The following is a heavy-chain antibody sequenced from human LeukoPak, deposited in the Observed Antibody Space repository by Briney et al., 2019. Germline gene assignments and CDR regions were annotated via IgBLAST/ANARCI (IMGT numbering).Heavy chain of an antibody. Sequence: PSETLSLTCTVSGGSISSYCWSWVRQAPGKGLEWVSVIYSGGSTYYADSVKGRFTISRHNSKNTLYLQMNSLRAEDTAVYYCARADTTRPPWFDYWGQGTLVTVSS. CDR2: IYSGGST. D-gene: IGHD1-1*01. CDR1: GGSISSYC. CDR3: ARADTTRPPWFDY. J-gene: IGHJ4*02. V-gene: IGHV3-53*04.